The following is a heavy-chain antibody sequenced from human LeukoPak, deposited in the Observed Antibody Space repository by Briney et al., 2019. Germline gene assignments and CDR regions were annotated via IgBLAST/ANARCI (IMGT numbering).Heavy chain of an antibody. CDR3: ARDPGPYSNSRGWFDP. V-gene: IGHV1-18*01. D-gene: IGHD4-11*01. CDR2: ISAYNSNT. CDR1: GYTFTSYG. J-gene: IGHJ5*02. Sequence: ASVKVSCKASGYTFTSYGISWVRQAPGQGLEWMGWISAYNSNTNYAQKLQSRVTMTTDTSTSTAYMELRSLRSDDTAVYYCARDPGPYSNSRGWFDPWGQGTLVTVSS.